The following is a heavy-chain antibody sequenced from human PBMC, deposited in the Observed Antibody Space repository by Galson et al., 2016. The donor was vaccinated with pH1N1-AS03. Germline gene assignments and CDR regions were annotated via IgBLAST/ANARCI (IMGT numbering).Heavy chain of an antibody. CDR2: IWPADSDT. V-gene: IGHV5-51*01. CDR3: ARQKYCSGGSCFLYYDAFDM. Sequence: QSGAEVKKPGESLKISCQASGYIFSSYWIGWVRQRPGKGLEWMGIIWPADSDTKYSPSFPGQVTISVDTSLNTAYLQWSSLEASDTAMYFCARQKYCSGGSCFLYYDAFDMWDQGTLVTVSS. J-gene: IGHJ3*02. CDR1: GYIFSSYW. D-gene: IGHD2-15*01.